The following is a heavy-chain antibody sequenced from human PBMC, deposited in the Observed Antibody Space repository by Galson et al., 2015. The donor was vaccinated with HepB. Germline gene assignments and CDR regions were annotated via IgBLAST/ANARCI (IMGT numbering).Heavy chain of an antibody. CDR3: ARGRYSYGYKGYFDL. J-gene: IGHJ2*01. CDR2: ISAYNGNT. V-gene: IGHV1-18*01. D-gene: IGHD5-18*01. Sequence: CKASGYTFTSYGISWVRQAPGQGLEWMGWISAYNGNTNYAQKLQGRVTMTTDTSTSTAYMELRSLRSDDTAVYYCARGRYSYGYKGYFDLWGRGTLVTVSS. CDR1: GYTFTSYG.